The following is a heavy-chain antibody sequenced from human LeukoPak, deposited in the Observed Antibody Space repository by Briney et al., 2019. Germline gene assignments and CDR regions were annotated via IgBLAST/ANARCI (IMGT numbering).Heavy chain of an antibody. D-gene: IGHD3-3*01. J-gene: IGHJ6*02. CDR3: ASSYEGDYYYGMDV. V-gene: IGHV1-69*13. CDR1: GGXFSSYA. CDR2: IIPIFGTA. Sequence: SVKVSCKASGGXFSSYAISWVRQAPGQGLEWMGGIIPIFGTANYAQKFQGRVTITADESTSTAYMELSSLRSEDTAVYYCASSYEGDYYYGMDVWGQGTTVTVSS.